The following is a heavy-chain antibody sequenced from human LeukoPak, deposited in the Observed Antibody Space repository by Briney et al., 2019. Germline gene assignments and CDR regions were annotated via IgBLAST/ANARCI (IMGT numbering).Heavy chain of an antibody. CDR2: INSDGSST. CDR1: GFTFSTYW. CDR3: ARVSPPFSSGWYVFDY. V-gene: IGHV3-74*01. Sequence: HPGGSLRLSCAASGFTFSTYWMHWVRQAPGKGLVWVSRINSDGSSTSYADSVKGRFTISRDNAKNTLYLQMNSLRAEDTAVYYCARVSPPFSSGWYVFDYWGQGTLVTVSS. J-gene: IGHJ4*02. D-gene: IGHD6-19*01.